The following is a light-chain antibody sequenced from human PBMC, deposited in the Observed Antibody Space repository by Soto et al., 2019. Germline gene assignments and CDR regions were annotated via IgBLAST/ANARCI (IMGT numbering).Light chain of an antibody. V-gene: IGLV2-14*01. Sequence: QSALTQPASVSGSPGQSITISCTGTSSDVGGYNYDSWYQQRPDKAPQLMIYEVSNRPSGISIRFSGSKSGNTPSLTISGLQAEDEADYYCNPYTSSSPVVFGGGTKLTVL. CDR3: NPYTSSSPVV. CDR2: EVS. J-gene: IGLJ2*01. CDR1: SSDVGGYNY.